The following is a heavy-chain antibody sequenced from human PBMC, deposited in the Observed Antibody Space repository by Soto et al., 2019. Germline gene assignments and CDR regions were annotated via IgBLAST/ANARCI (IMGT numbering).Heavy chain of an antibody. CDR1: GFTFSSYG. V-gene: IGHV3-30*18. J-gene: IGHJ6*02. CDR3: AKDRDSIGWYYYYYYYGIDV. Sequence: GGSLRLSCAASGFTFSSYGMHWVRQAPGKGLEWVAVISYDGSNKYYADSVKGRFTISRDNSKNTLYLQMNSLRAEDTAVYYCAKDRDSIGWYYYYYYYGIDVWAQRTTVTGSS. CDR2: ISYDGSNK. D-gene: IGHD6-19*01.